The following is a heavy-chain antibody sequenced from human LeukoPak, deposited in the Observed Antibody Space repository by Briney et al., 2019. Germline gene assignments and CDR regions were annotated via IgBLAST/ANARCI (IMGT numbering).Heavy chain of an antibody. CDR2: ITSSSTTI. V-gene: IGHV3-48*01. Sequence: PGGSLRLSCAASGFTFSSHSMNWVRQAPGKGLEWLSYITSSSTTIYYADSVRGRFTTSRDNAKNSVYLQMNSLRAEDTAVYYCASSRDWGCFDYWGQGTLVTVSS. CDR1: GFTFSSHS. J-gene: IGHJ4*02. D-gene: IGHD7-27*01. CDR3: ASSRDWGCFDY.